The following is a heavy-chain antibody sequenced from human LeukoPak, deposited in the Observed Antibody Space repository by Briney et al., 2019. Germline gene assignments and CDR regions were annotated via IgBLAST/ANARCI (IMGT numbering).Heavy chain of an antibody. CDR3: ARVGAYYTYSFDY. CDR2: ISTSGSTI. D-gene: IGHD3-3*01. J-gene: IGHJ4*02. CDR1: GFTFRSYE. V-gene: IGHV3-48*03. Sequence: GGPLRLSCAASGFTFRSYEMNWVRQAPGKGLEWVSYISTSGSTIYYADSVKGRFTISRDNAKNSLYLQMNSLRAEDTAVYYCARVGAYYTYSFDYWGQGTLVTVSS.